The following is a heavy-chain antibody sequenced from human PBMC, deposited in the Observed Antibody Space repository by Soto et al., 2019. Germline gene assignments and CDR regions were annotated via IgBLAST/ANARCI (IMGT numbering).Heavy chain of an antibody. CDR2: IIPILGIA. J-gene: IGHJ5*02. CDR1: GGTFSSYT. D-gene: IGHD6-19*01. V-gene: IGHV1-69*02. CDR3: ARVLAVAGTPLQWFDP. Sequence: QVQLVQSGAEVKKPRSSVNVSCKASGGTFSSYTISWVRQAPGQGLEGMGRIIPILGIANYAQKFQGRVTITADKSTSTAYMGLSRLRSEDTAVYYCARVLAVAGTPLQWFDPWGQGTLVTVSS.